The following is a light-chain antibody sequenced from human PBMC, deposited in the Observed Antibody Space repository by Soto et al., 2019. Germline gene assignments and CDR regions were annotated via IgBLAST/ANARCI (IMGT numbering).Light chain of an antibody. CDR3: SSYTGTYTYV. J-gene: IGLJ1*01. Sequence: QSALTQPASVSGSPGQSITISCTGTRSGVGDYNYVSWYQQHPGRVPKLLIYEVSDRPSGVSNRFSGSKSGNTASLTISGLQAEDEAHYYCSSYTGTYTYVRGTGTKVT. V-gene: IGLV2-14*01. CDR1: RSGVGDYNY. CDR2: EVS.